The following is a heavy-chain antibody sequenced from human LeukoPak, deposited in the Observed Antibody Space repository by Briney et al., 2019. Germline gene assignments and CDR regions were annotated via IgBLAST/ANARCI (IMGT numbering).Heavy chain of an antibody. V-gene: IGHV4-39*01. CDR1: GDSISSSSYY. CDR3: ARLLRGSYNFDY. D-gene: IGHD1-26*01. CDR2: IYYSGST. J-gene: IGHJ4*02. Sequence: SETLSLTCTVSGDSISSSSYYWGWIRQPPGKGLEWIGSIYYSGSTYYNPSLKSRVTISVDTSKNQFSLKLSSVTAADTAVYYCARLLRGSYNFDYWGQGTLVTVSS.